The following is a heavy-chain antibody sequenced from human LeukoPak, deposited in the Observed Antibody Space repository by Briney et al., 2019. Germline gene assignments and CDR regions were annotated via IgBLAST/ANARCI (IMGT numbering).Heavy chain of an antibody. CDR1: GFTFSDYY. V-gene: IGHV3-11*06. Sequence: GGSLRLSCAASGFTFSDYYMSWIRQAPGKGLEWVSYISSSSSYTNYADSVKGRFTISRDNAKNSLYLRMNSLRAEDTAVYYCARDQWYYYGSGSYHPQDYWGQGTLVTVSS. J-gene: IGHJ4*02. D-gene: IGHD3-10*01. CDR2: ISSSSSYT. CDR3: ARDQWYYYGSGSYHPQDY.